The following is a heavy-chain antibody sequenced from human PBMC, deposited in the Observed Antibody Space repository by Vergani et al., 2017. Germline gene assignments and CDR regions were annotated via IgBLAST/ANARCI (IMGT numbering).Heavy chain of an antibody. CDR1: GYTFTSHG. J-gene: IGHJ4*02. CDR2: ISAYNVNT. V-gene: IGHV1-18*01. Sequence: QVQLVQSGAEVKKPGASVTVSCKASGYTFTSHGISWVRQAPGQGLEWMGWISAYNVNTNYAQKPQGRVTMTTDTSTSTAYMVLRRLISDDTAVYYCARAPYCGGDCYTYYFDYWGQGTLVTVSS. CDR3: ARAPYCGGDCYTYYFDY. D-gene: IGHD2-21*01.